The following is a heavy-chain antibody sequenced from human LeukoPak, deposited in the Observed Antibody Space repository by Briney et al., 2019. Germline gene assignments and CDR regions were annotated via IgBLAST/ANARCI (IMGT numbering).Heavy chain of an antibody. V-gene: IGHV4-34*01. CDR1: GGSFSGYY. D-gene: IGHD2-15*01. J-gene: IGHJ6*02. CDR3: AREEVVASYYYYGMDV. Sequence: SETLSLTCAVYGGSFSGYYWSWIRQPPGKGLEWIGEINHSGSTNYNPSLKSRVTISVDTSKNQFSLKLSSVTAADTAVYYCAREEVVASYYYYGMDVWGQGTTVTVSS. CDR2: INHSGST.